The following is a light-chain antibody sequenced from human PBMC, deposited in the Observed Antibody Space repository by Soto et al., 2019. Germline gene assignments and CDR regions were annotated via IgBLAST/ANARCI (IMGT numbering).Light chain of an antibody. J-gene: IGKJ4*01. Sequence: EIVMTQSPATLSVSPGERATLSCRASQSVSSNLAWYQQKPGQTPKLLIYVASTRATGIPARFSGSGSGTEFTLTISSLQSEDFAAYYCQQYNVCPLPFGGGTKVEFK. CDR1: QSVSSN. V-gene: IGKV3-15*01. CDR3: QQYNVCPLP. CDR2: VAS.